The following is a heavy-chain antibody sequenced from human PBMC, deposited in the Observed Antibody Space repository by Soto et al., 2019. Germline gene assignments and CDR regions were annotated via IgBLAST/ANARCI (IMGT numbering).Heavy chain of an antibody. CDR1: GFNFRSYG. V-gene: IGHV3-30*18. J-gene: IGHJ6*02. CDR3: AKGSSSVYYYYYGMDV. D-gene: IGHD2-2*01. Sequence: GGSLRLSCAASGFNFRSYGIHWVRQAPGKGLEWVAVISSDESKKYYVDSLKGRFTISRDNSKNTLYLQMNSLRPDDTAVYYCAKGSSSVYYYYYGMDVWGQGTTVTVSS. CDR2: ISSDESKK.